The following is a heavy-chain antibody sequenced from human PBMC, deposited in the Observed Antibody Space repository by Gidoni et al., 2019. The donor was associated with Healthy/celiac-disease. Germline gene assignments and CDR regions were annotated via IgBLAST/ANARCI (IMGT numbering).Heavy chain of an antibody. D-gene: IGHD2-2*01. V-gene: IGHV3-30-3*01. CDR3: ARDSEVVPEGLDY. CDR2: IAYDGSNK. J-gene: IGHJ4*02. CDR1: GFTPSSPA. Sequence: QVQLVESGGGVVQPGRSLRPSCSASGFTPSSPAMHWVRQAPGKGLEWVAVIAYDGSNKYYADSVKGRFTISRDNSKNTLYLQMNSLRAEDTAVYYCARDSEVVPEGLDYWGQGTLVTVSS.